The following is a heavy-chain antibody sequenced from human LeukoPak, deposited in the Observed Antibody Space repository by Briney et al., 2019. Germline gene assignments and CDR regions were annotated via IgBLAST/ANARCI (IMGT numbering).Heavy chain of an antibody. V-gene: IGHV3-48*02. CDR3: ARGGYNLFDY. D-gene: IGHD5-24*01. CDR2: ISSSSSAI. Sequence: GGSLRLSCAASGFTFSNYGMNWVRQAPGKGLEWVSYISSSSSAIFYSASVKGRFTISRDDAKNSLYLQMNSLRDEDTAVYYCARGGYNLFDYWGQGTLVTVSS. CDR1: GFTFSNYG. J-gene: IGHJ4*02.